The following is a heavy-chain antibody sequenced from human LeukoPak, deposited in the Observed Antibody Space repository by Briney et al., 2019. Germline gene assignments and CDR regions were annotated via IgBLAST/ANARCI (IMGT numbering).Heavy chain of an antibody. CDR1: GFTFSNYA. CDR3: ARDCPTTGNTCFDP. J-gene: IGHJ5*02. CDR2: ISYDATNK. Sequence: GRSLRLSCAASGFTFSNYAMHWVRQAPDKGLEWVAVISYDATNKYYVDSVKGRFLISRDNSKNTLYLQMNSLRAEDTAVYYCARDCPTTGNTCFDPWGQGTLVTVSS. D-gene: IGHD4-17*01. V-gene: IGHV3-30*04.